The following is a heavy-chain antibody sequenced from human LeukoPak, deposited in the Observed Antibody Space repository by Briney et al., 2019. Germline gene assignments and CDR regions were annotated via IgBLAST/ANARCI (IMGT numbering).Heavy chain of an antibody. V-gene: IGHV4-34*01. D-gene: IGHD3-22*01. CDR3: ARSHYYDSSGSHNNWFDP. J-gene: IGHJ5*02. CDR1: GGSFSGYY. Sequence: PSETLSLTCAVYGGSFSGYYWTYIRQPPGKGLEWIGEINHSGSTNCNPSLKSRVTISVDTSKNQFSLKLSSVTAADTAVYYCARSHYYDSSGSHNNWFDPWGQGTLVTVSS. CDR2: INHSGST.